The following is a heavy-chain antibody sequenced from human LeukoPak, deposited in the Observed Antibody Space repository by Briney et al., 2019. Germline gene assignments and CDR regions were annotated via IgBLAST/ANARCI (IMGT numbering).Heavy chain of an antibody. CDR2: ISAYNGNT. Sequence: ASAKVSCKASGYTFTSYGISWVRQAPGQGLEWMGWISAYNGNTNYAQKLQGRVTMTTDTSTSTAYMELRSLRSDDTAVYYCARDFFQQYYYYMDVWGKGTTVTISS. CDR3: ARDFFQQYYYYMDV. D-gene: IGHD6-13*01. CDR1: GYTFTSYG. V-gene: IGHV1-18*01. J-gene: IGHJ6*03.